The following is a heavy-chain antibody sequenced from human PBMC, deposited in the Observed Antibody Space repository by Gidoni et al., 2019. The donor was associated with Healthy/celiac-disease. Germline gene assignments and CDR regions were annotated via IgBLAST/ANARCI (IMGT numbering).Heavy chain of an antibody. V-gene: IGHV3-33*01. CDR2: IWYDGSNK. J-gene: IGHJ6*02. Sequence: QVQLVESGGVVVQPGRSLRLSCAASGFTFSSYGMPWVRQAPGKGLEWVAVIWYDGSNKYYADSVKGRFTISRDNSKNTLYLQMNSLGAEDTAVYYWARPISPFWSGYWGSLDYYYGMDVWGQGTTVTVSS. CDR1: GFTFSSYG. CDR3: ARPISPFWSGYWGSLDYYYGMDV. D-gene: IGHD3-3*01.